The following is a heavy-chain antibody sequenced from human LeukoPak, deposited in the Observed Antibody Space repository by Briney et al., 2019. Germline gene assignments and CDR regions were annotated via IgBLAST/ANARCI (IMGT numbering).Heavy chain of an antibody. CDR3: ARAVVVARGLMAYFDY. CDR2: IIPIPGMA. V-gene: IGHV1-69*04. Sequence: GASVKVSCKASGGTFSSYAINWVRQAPGPGLEWMGRIIPIPGMANYAQKFQGRVTITADSSTSTAYMEVSSLRSEDTAVYYCARAVVVARGLMAYFDYWGQGTLVTVSS. J-gene: IGHJ4*02. D-gene: IGHD3-10*01. CDR1: GGTFSSYA.